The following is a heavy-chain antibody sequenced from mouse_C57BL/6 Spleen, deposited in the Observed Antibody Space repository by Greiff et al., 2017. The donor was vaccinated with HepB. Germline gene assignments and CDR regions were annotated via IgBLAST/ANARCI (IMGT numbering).Heavy chain of an antibody. CDR1: GYSITSGYY. J-gene: IGHJ3*01. CDR3: ARDDYGSSWFAY. D-gene: IGHD1-1*01. Sequence: ESGPGLVKPSQSLSLTCSVTGYSITSGYYWNWIRQFPGNKLEWMGYISYDGSNNYNPSLKNRISITRDTSKNQFFLKLNSVTTEDTATYYCARDDYGSSWFAYWGQGTLVTVSA. CDR2: ISYDGSN. V-gene: IGHV3-6*01.